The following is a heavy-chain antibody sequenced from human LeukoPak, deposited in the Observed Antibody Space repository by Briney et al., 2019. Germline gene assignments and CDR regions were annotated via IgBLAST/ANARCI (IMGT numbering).Heavy chain of an antibody. V-gene: IGHV3-64D*09. CDR3: VKARIPGTTVTGFDY. J-gene: IGHJ4*02. D-gene: IGHD4-17*01. Sequence: GGSLRLSCSVSGFTFSSYAMYWVRQPPGKGLEYVSAISSNGDRIYYADSVKGRFTISRDNSKNTVYLQMSSLGAGDTAVYYCVKARIPGTTVTGFDYWGQGTLVTVSS. CDR1: GFTFSSYA. CDR2: ISSNGDRI.